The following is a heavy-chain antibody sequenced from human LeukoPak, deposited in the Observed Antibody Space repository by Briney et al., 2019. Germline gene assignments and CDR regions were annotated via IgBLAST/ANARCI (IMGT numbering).Heavy chain of an antibody. D-gene: IGHD3-10*01. CDR3: ARSITMVRGVVVFDY. CDR2: ISAYNGNT. V-gene: IGHV1-18*01. CDR1: GYTFTSYG. J-gene: IGHJ4*02. Sequence: ASVKVSCKASGYTFTSYGISWVRQAPGQGLEWMGWISAYNGNTNYAQNLQGRVTMTTDTSTTTAYMELRSLRSDDTAVYYCARSITMVRGVVVFDYWGQGTLVTVSS.